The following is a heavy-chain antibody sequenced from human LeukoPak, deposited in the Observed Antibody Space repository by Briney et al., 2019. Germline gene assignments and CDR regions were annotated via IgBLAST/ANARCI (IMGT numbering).Heavy chain of an antibody. CDR1: GFTFSSYA. J-gene: IGHJ3*02. Sequence: GRSLRLSCAASGFTFSSYAMHWVRQAPGKGLEWVAVISYDGSNKYYADSVKGRFTISRDNSKNTLYLQMNSLRAEDTAVYYCARPPYYGSGSYRPGNAFDIWGQGTMVTVSS. V-gene: IGHV3-30*04. CDR2: ISYDGSNK. CDR3: ARPPYYGSGSYRPGNAFDI. D-gene: IGHD3-10*01.